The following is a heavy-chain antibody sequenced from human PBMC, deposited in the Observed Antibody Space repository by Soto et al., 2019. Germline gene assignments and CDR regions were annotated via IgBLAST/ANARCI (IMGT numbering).Heavy chain of an antibody. CDR3: ARSQGSSTSLEIYYYYYYGMDV. D-gene: IGHD2-2*01. J-gene: IGHJ6*02. CDR1: GGTFSSYD. CDR2: IIPISETT. V-gene: IGHV1-69*01. Sequence: QVQLVQSGAEVKKPGSSVKVSCKASGGTFSSYDISWVRQAPGQGLEWMGGIIPISETTNYAQKFQGRVTITADDSKSTAYMELSSLRSEDRAVYYCARSQGSSTSLEIYYYYYYGMDVWGQGTTVTVSS.